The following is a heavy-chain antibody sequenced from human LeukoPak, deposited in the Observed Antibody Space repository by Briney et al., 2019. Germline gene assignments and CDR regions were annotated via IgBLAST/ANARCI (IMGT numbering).Heavy chain of an antibody. CDR3: ARDLVSVGAVAKLTPDY. J-gene: IGHJ4*02. V-gene: IGHV1-18*01. D-gene: IGHD6-19*01. CDR2: ISAYNGNT. Sequence: ASVKVSCKASGYTSTSYGISRVRQAPGQGLEWMGWISAYNGNTNYAQKLQGRVTMTTDTSTSTAYMELRSLRSDDTAVYYCARDLVSVGAVAKLTPDYWGQGTLVTVSS. CDR1: GYTSTSYG.